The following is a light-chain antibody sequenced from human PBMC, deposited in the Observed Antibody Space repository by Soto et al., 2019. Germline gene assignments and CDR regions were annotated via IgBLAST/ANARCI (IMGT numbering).Light chain of an antibody. CDR1: SSNIGAGYE. J-gene: IGLJ1*01. CDR2: ENN. V-gene: IGLV1-40*01. Sequence: QSVLTQPPSVSEAPGQRVTISCTGSSSNIGAGYEAHWYQQVPGTAPKLLIYENNNRPSGVPDRFSGSKSGTSASLAITGLQGEDEAEYYCQSYDSRLSGYVFGTGTKVTV. CDR3: QSYDSRLSGYV.